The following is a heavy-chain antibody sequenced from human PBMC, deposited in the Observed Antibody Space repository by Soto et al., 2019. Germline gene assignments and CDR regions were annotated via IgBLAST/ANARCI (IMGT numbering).Heavy chain of an antibody. D-gene: IGHD1-26*01. V-gene: IGHV3-11*05. CDR1: GLTFSDYY. CDR3: ARQLERRVGAASH. CDR2: ISSSDAGSYT. Sequence: QVQLVESGGVLVKPGGSLRLSCAASGLTFSDYYMSWIRQAPGKGLEWLSYISSSDAGSYTNSADSVKGRFTISRDSAGNSLYLQMNSLRDDDTAVYYCARQLERRVGAASHWGQGTRVSVSS. J-gene: IGHJ4*02.